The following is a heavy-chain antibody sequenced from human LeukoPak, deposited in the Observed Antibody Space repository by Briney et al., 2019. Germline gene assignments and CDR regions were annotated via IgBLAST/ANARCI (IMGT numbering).Heavy chain of an antibody. CDR1: GGSISSCY. CDR3: ARGSTYYCDSSGYYPGVLAPKNKYYFDY. CDR2: IYYSGST. V-gene: IGHV4-59*12. Sequence: PSETLSLTCTVSGGSISSCYWSWIRQPPGKGLEWIGYIYYSGSTNYNPSLKSRVTISVDTSKNQFSLKLSSVTAADTAVYYCARGSTYYCDSSGYYPGVLAPKNKYYFDYWGQGTLVTVSS. J-gene: IGHJ4*02. D-gene: IGHD3-22*01.